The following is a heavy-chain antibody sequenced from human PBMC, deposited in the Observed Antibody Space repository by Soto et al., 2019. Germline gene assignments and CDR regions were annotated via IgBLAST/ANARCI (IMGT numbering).Heavy chain of an antibody. V-gene: IGHV1-46*01. CDR1: GYTFSSYY. Sequence: ASVKVSCKASGYTFSSYYMHWVRQAPGQGLEWMGIINPTGGSTTYAQKFQGRVTMTRDTSTSTVYMELSSLRSEDTAVYYCARGGSYGPLDYWGQGTLVTVSS. CDR3: ARGGSYGPLDY. D-gene: IGHD5-18*01. J-gene: IGHJ4*02. CDR2: INPTGGST.